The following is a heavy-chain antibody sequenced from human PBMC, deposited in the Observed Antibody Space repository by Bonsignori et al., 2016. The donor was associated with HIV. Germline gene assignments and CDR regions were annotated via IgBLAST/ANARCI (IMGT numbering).Heavy chain of an antibody. Sequence: WIRQPPGKGLEWIGEISHGGSTNYNPSLKSRVTMSLDTSINQFSLNLTSVTAADTGVYYCARGLGTYCSFGICTSGPSQDIWSQGTLVTVSS. CDR3: ARGLGTYCSFGICTSGPSQDI. V-gene: IGHV4-34*01. CDR2: ISHGGST. D-gene: IGHD2-15*01. J-gene: IGHJ4*02.